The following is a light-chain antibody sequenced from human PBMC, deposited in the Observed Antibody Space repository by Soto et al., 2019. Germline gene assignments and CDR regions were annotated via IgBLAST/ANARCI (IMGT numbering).Light chain of an antibody. CDR1: QSVSSSY. CDR2: GAS. Sequence: EIVLTQSPGTLSLSPGERATLSCRASQSVSSSYLAWYQQKPGQAPRLLIYGASSRATGIPDRFSGSGSGTDFTLTVSSLQSEDSAVYFCQQCNTWPYTFGQGTKLEIK. CDR3: QQCNTWPYT. V-gene: IGKV3-20*01. J-gene: IGKJ2*01.